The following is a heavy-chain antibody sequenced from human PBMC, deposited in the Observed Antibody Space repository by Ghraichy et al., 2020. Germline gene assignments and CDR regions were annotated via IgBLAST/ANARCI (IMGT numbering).Heavy chain of an antibody. Sequence: ASVKVSCKASGYTFTSYDINWVRQAAGQGLEWMGWMNPNSGDTVYAQKFQGRVTMTRNTSISTAYMELSSLRSEDTAVDYCARGYCASTRCYNPNYYYGKDVWGQGTTVTVSS. J-gene: IGHJ6*02. CDR2: MNPNSGDT. CDR3: ARGYCASTRCYNPNYYYGKDV. D-gene: IGHD2-2*02. V-gene: IGHV1-8*01. CDR1: GYTFTSYD.